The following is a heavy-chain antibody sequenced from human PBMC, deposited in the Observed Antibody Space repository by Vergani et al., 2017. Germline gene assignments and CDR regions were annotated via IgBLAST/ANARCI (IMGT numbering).Heavy chain of an antibody. CDR2: ISSSSSYI. J-gene: IGHJ5*02. Sequence: EVQLVESGGGLVKPGGSLRLSCAASGFTFSSYSMNWVRQAPGKGLEWVSSISSSSSYIYYADSVKGRFTISRDNAKNSLYLQMNSLRAEDTAVYYWARDAALQPLSGFDPWGQGTLVTVSS. CDR1: GFTFSSYS. D-gene: IGHD2-2*01. V-gene: IGHV3-21*01. CDR3: ARDAALQPLSGFDP.